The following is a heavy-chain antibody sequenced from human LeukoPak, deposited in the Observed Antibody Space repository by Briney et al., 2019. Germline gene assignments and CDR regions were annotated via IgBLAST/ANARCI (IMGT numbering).Heavy chain of an antibody. J-gene: IGHJ5*02. CDR3: ARGDYYDSSGYPYNWFDP. CDR2: ILGNGDSS. Sequence: GGSLRLSCTASGFTLSSYPMHWVRQAPGKGLEYVSAILGNGDSSFYADSVKGRFTISRDNSKNTLYLQMGSLRADDMAVYYCARGDYYDSSGYPYNWFDPWGQGTLVTVSS. CDR1: GFTLSSYP. D-gene: IGHD3-22*01. V-gene: IGHV3-64*02.